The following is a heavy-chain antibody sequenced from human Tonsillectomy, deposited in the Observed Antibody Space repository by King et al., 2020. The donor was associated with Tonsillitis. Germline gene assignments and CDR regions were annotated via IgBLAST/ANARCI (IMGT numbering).Heavy chain of an antibody. Sequence: QLVQSGGGLVKPGGSLRLSCAASGFTFSNAWMNWVRQTPGKGLEWVGRVKSKTDGGTTDYAAPVKGRFSISRDDSKNTLYLQMNSLKTEDTAVYYCTTPPDIVVVPAAPGYWGQGTLVTVSS. D-gene: IGHD2-2*01. CDR2: VKSKTDGGTT. V-gene: IGHV3-15*07. J-gene: IGHJ4*02. CDR3: TTPPDIVVVPAAPGY. CDR1: GFTFSNAW.